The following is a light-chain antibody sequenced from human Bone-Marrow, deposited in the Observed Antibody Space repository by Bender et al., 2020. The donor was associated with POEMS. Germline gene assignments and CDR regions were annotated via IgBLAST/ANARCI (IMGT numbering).Light chain of an antibody. V-gene: IGLV3-1*01. CDR3: QTWDSSIVI. J-gene: IGLJ2*01. CDR2: RDR. Sequence: SYELTQPPALSVSPGQTANISCSGHRLGDRYVCWYQQKPGQSPVLVIHRDRRRPSGIPERFSGSNSGNTATLTITGSQATDEADYYCQTWDSSIVIFGGGTKLTVL. CDR1: RLGDRY.